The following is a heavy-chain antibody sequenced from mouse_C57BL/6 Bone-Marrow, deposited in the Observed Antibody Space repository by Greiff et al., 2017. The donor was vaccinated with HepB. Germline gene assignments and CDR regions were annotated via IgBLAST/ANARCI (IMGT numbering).Heavy chain of an antibody. CDR1: GYTFTSYW. CDR2: IDPSDSYT. D-gene: IGHD2-4*01. J-gene: IGHJ3*01. CDR3: ASEGDYPWFAY. Sequence: VKLQQPGAELVMPGASVKLSCKASGYTFTSYWMHWVKQRPGQGLEWIGEIDPSDSYTNYNQKFKGKSTLTVDKSSSTAYMQRSSLTSEDSAVYYCASEGDYPWFAYWGQGTLVTVSA. V-gene: IGHV1-69*01.